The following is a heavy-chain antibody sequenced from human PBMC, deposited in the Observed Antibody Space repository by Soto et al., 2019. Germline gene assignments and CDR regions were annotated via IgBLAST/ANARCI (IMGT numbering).Heavy chain of an antibody. CDR1: GFTVSSNY. J-gene: IGHJ4*02. V-gene: IGHV3-53*01. CDR2: IYSGGST. Sequence: PGGSLRLSCAASGFTVSSNYMSWVRQAPGKGLEWVSVIYSGGSTYYADSVKGRFTISRDNSKSTLYLQMNSLRAEDTAVYYCARDWSELPDTYYFDYWGQGTLVTVSS. D-gene: IGHD1-26*01. CDR3: ARDWSELPDTYYFDY.